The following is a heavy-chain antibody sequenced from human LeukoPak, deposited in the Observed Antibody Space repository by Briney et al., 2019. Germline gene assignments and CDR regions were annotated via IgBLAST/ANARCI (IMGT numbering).Heavy chain of an antibody. D-gene: IGHD3-22*01. V-gene: IGHV3-30*02. CDR3: ATIRTYDSTSSDF. Sequence: GGSLRLSCAVSGFTIGSYGMHWVRQAPGKGLEWVAFMRFDGSLKHYADSVKGRFTISRDNSKNTLYLQLNSLRAEDTAVYYCATIRTYDSTSSDFWGQGTLVTVSS. J-gene: IGHJ4*02. CDR2: MRFDGSLK. CDR1: GFTIGSYG.